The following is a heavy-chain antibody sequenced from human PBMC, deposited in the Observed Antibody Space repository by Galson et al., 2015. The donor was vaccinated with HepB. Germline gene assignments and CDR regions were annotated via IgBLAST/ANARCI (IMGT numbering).Heavy chain of an antibody. Sequence: LRLSCAASKMTFSNYAIHWVRQAPGKGLEWVTTISSDGSNKFYADSVKGRFTVSRDNSKSTLYLQMNNLRAEDTAVYYCAKDCDYWSDFSANYYYYGMDVWGQGTTVTVSS. CDR3: AKDCDYWSDFSANYYYYGMDV. CDR1: KMTFSNYA. CDR2: ISSDGSNK. V-gene: IGHV3-30*04. D-gene: IGHD3-3*01. J-gene: IGHJ6*02.